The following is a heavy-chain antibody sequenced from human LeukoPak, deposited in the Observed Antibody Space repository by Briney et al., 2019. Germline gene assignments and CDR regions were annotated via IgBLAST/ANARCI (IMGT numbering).Heavy chain of an antibody. CDR1: DYSIRSGGYS. CDR2: IYYSGST. V-gene: IGHV4-30-4*07. J-gene: IGHJ4*02. CDR3: ARDGDY. Sequence: PSETLSLTCAVSDYSIRSGGYSWSWIRQPPGKGLEWIGYIYYSGSTYYNPSLKSRVTISVDTSKNQFSLKLSSVTAADTAVYYCARDGDYWGQGTLVTVSS.